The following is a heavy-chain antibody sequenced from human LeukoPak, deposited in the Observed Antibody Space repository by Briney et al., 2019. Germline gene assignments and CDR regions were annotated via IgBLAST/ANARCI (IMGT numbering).Heavy chain of an antibody. CDR1: GFTFSSYA. V-gene: IGHV3-30-3*01. Sequence: GGPLRLSCAASGFTFSSYAMHWVRQAPGKGLEWVAVISYDGSNKYYADSVKGRFTISRDNSKNTLYLQMNSLRAEDTAVYYCARVTIVGAFDYWGQGTLVTVSS. CDR3: ARVTIVGAFDY. D-gene: IGHD1-26*01. CDR2: ISYDGSNK. J-gene: IGHJ4*02.